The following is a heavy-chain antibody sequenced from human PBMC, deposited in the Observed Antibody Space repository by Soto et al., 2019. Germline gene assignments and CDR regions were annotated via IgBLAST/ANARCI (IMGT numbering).Heavy chain of an antibody. J-gene: IGHJ5*02. CDR2: IIPIFGTA. CDR3: ARDPVATPFNWFDP. Sequence: QVQMVKSGAEVKKPGSSGKVSCKASGGTFSSYAISWVRQAPGQGLEWMGGIIPIFGTANYAQKFQGRVTITADESTSTAYMELSSLRSEDTAVYYCARDPVATPFNWFDPWGQGTLVTVSS. V-gene: IGHV1-69*01. D-gene: IGHD2-15*01. CDR1: GGTFSSYA.